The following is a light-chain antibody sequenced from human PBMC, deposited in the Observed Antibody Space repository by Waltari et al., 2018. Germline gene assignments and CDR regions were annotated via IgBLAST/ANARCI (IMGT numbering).Light chain of an antibody. CDR1: QGISSY. CDR3: QQHNSHPPT. Sequence: DIQMTQSPSSLSASVGDTVTITCRASQGISSYLAWYQQKPGKAPKRLIYAASTLQSGVPSRFSCSGSGTDFTLTISSLQPEDFATYYCQQHNSHPPTFGQGTKVEIK. J-gene: IGKJ1*01. CDR2: AAS. V-gene: IGKV1-16*01.